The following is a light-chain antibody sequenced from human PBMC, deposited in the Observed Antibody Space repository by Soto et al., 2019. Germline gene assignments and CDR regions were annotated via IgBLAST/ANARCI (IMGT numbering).Light chain of an antibody. CDR2: DAS. V-gene: IGKV3-11*01. Sequence: EIVLTPSPATLSLPPGERATLSCRASQSVGDYLGWYQQKPGQAPMLLIYDASQRATGVPARFSASGSGTDFTLTISSLEPEDFAIYYCQQREDWPRAFGGGTKVEFK. CDR3: QQREDWPRA. J-gene: IGKJ4*01. CDR1: QSVGDY.